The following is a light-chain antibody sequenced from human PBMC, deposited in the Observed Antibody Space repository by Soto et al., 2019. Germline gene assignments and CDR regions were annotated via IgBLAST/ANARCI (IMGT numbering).Light chain of an antibody. CDR1: VSVSNY. Sequence: EIFLTQSPATLSLSPGERATLSCRASVSVSNYIAWYQQKPGQPPRLLIYDSSIPAPGIPARFSGSGDATDFTLTISSLESEDFAVYFCQQCANWPITFGQGTRLEIK. J-gene: IGKJ5*01. CDR3: QQCANWPIT. CDR2: DSS. V-gene: IGKV3-11*01.